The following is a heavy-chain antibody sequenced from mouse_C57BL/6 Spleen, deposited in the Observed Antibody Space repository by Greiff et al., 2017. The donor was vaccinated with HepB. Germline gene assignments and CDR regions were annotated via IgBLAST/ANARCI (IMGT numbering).Heavy chain of an antibody. CDR3: ARTGTGNYAMDY. CDR2: IYPGDGDT. V-gene: IGHV1-80*01. J-gene: IGHJ4*01. CDR1: GYAFSSYW. Sequence: QVQLKESGAELVKPGASVKISCKASGYAFSSYWMNWVKQRPGKGLEWIGQIYPGDGDTNYNGKFKGKATLTADKSSSTAYMQLSSLTSEDSAVYFCARTGTGNYAMDYWGQGTSVTVSS. D-gene: IGHD4-1*01.